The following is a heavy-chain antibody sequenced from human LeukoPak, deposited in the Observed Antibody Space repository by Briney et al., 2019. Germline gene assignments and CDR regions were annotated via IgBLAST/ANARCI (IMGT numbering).Heavy chain of an antibody. CDR3: ARELRFLEWSYFDY. V-gene: IGHV4-59*01. D-gene: IGHD3-3*01. CDR2: IYYSGST. Sequence: PSETLSLTCTVSGGSISSYYWSWIRQPPGKGLEWIGYIYYSGSTNYNPSLKSRVTISVDTSKNQFSLKLSSVTAADTAVYYCARELRFLEWSYFDYWGQGTLVTVSS. CDR1: GGSISSYY. J-gene: IGHJ4*02.